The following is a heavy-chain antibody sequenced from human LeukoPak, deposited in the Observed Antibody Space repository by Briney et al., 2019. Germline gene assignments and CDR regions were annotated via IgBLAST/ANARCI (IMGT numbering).Heavy chain of an antibody. Sequence: PSETLSLTCTVSGGSISSSSYYWGWIRQPPGKGLEWIGSIFYSGITYYNPSLKSRVTISVDTSKNQFSLRLTPVTAADTAVYYCARQPSLSYCSGGTCWFDPWGQGTLVTVSS. CDR3: ARQPSLSYCSGGTCWFDP. J-gene: IGHJ5*02. CDR1: GGSISSSSYY. D-gene: IGHD2-15*01. CDR2: IFYSGIT. V-gene: IGHV4-39*01.